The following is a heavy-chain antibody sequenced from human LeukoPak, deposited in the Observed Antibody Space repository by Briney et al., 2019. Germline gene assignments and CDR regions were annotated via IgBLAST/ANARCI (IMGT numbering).Heavy chain of an antibody. CDR1: GFTFSSYS. V-gene: IGHV3-21*01. D-gene: IGHD1-26*01. CDR3: ASLIVGDPGDAFDI. CDR2: ISSSSSYI. J-gene: IGHJ3*02. Sequence: GGSLRLSCAASGFTFSSYSMNWVRQAPGKGLEWVSSISSSSSYIYYAVSVKGRFTISRDNAKNSLYLQMNSLRAEDTAVYYCASLIVGDPGDAFDIWGQGTMVTVSS.